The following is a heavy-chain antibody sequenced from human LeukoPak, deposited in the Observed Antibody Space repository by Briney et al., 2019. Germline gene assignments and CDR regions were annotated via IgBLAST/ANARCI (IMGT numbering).Heavy chain of an antibody. Sequence: PGGSLRLSCAVSGFTFDDYGMSWVRQPPGKGLEWVSGLNWNGGITSYADSVKGRFTISRDNAKNSLYLQMNSLRAEDMAVYYCARGVRAIVVVPAAILNYYYYMDVWGKGTTVTVSS. CDR3: ARGVRAIVVVPAAILNYYYYMDV. CDR2: LNWNGGIT. CDR1: GFTFDDYG. V-gene: IGHV3-20*04. D-gene: IGHD2-2*02. J-gene: IGHJ6*03.